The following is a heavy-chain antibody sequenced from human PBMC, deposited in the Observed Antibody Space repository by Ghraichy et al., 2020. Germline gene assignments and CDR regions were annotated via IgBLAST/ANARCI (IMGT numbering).Heavy chain of an antibody. CDR3: AGLFSDNNFYMDV. V-gene: IGHV4-34*01. Sequence: SETLSLTCAVYGGSLSGHSWSWLRQPPGKGLEWIGKINYSGDTNYSPSLKSRVSISIDMSKDQFSLKLTSVNAADTAVYFCAGLFSDNNFYMDVWATGTTVTVSS. CDR2: INYSGDT. D-gene: IGHD5-24*01. J-gene: IGHJ6*03. CDR1: GGSLSGHS.